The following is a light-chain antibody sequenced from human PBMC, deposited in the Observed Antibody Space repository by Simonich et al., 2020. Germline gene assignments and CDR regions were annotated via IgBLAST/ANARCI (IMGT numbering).Light chain of an antibody. CDR1: QSLLHSNGYNN. CDR3: MRALQTPWT. V-gene: IGKV2-28*01. J-gene: IGKJ1*01. Sequence: DIVMTQSPLSLPVTPGEPAPISCRSSQSLLHSNGYNNLDWYLQKPGQSPQLLIYLGSNRASGGPDRFSGSGSGTDFTLKISRVEAEDVGVYYCMRALQTPWTFGQGTKVEIK. CDR2: LGS.